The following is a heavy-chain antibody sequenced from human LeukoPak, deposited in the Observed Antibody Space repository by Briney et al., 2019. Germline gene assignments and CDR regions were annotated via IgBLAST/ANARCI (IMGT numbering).Heavy chain of an antibody. CDR3: ARDSLDGSPDY. CDR1: GGSISSYY. J-gene: IGHJ4*02. D-gene: IGHD1-26*01. Sequence: SETLSLTCTVSGGSISSYYWSWIRQPPGKGLESIGYIYYSGSTKYNPSLKSRVTISVDTSKNQFSLKLSSVTAADTAVYYCARDSLDGSPDYWGQETLVTVSS. V-gene: IGHV4-59*01. CDR2: IYYSGST.